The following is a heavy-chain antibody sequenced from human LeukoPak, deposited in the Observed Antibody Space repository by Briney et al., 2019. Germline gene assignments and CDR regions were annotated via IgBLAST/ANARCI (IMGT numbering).Heavy chain of an antibody. J-gene: IGHJ4*02. CDR1: GFTFSSYA. Sequence: GGSLRLSCAASGFTFSSYAMSWVRQAPGKGLEWVSAISGSGGSTYYADSVKGRFTISRDNSKNTLYLQMNSLRAEDMAVYYCAKVPAKYGGKVQLDYWGQGTLVTVSS. V-gene: IGHV3-23*01. CDR3: AKVPAKYGGKVQLDY. CDR2: ISGSGGST. D-gene: IGHD4-23*01.